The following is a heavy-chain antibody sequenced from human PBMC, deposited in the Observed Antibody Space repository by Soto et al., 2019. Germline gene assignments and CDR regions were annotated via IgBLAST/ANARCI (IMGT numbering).Heavy chain of an antibody. V-gene: IGHV3-11*01. D-gene: IGHD2-15*01. J-gene: IGHJ4*02. CDR1: GFTFSDYY. CDR3: ARGKFSTPF. Sequence: GGSLRLSCAASGFTFSDYYMSWIRQAPGNGLEWVSYITGSGGTMYYADSVKGRFTISGDNKKNSLYLQMNSLRAEDTAVYYCARGKFSTPFWGQGALVTVSS. CDR2: ITGSGGTM.